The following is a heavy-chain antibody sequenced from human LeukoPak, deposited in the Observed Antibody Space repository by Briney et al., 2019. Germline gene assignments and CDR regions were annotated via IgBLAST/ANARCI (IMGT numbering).Heavy chain of an antibody. D-gene: IGHD2-2*01. CDR2: ISAYNGNT. CDR1: GYTFTSYG. J-gene: IGHJ6*02. CDR3: ARDGDIVVVPAARHYYYYGMDV. V-gene: IGHV1-18*01. Sequence: GASVKVSCKASGYTFTSYGISWVRQAPGQGLEWMGWISAYNGNTNYAQKLQGRVTMTTDTSTSTAYMELRSLRSDDTAVYYCARDGDIVVVPAARHYYYYGMDVWGQGTTVTVSS.